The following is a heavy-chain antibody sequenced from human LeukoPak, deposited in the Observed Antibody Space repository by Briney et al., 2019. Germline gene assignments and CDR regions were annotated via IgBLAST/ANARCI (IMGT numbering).Heavy chain of an antibody. CDR1: GYTFTSYG. CDR2: ISAYNGNT. D-gene: IGHD6-13*01. CDR3: ARRGTSSSWAHFDY. J-gene: IGHJ4*02. Sequence: GASVKVSCRASGYTFTSYGIGWVRQAPGQGLEWMGWISAYNGNTNYAQKLQGRVTMTTDTSTSTAYMELRSLRSDDTAVYYCARRGTSSSWAHFDYWGQGTLVTVSS. V-gene: IGHV1-18*01.